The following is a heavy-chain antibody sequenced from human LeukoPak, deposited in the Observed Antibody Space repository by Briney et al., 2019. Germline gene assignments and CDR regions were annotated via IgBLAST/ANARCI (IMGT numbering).Heavy chain of an antibody. V-gene: IGHV3-48*01. Sequence: PGGSLRLSCAASGFTFSSYTMNWVRQPPGKGLEWVSNIGTSSTTIYYADSVKGRFTISRDNAKNSLYLQMNSLRADDTAVYYFARDGHYDLLTVYFQDWGQGTLVTVSS. J-gene: IGHJ1*01. CDR1: GFTFSSYT. CDR3: ARDGHYDLLTVYFQD. D-gene: IGHD3-9*01. CDR2: IGTSSTTI.